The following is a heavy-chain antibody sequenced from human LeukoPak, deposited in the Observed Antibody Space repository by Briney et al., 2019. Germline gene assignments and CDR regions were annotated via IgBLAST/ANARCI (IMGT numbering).Heavy chain of an antibody. CDR1: GGSISSGSYY. CDR2: IYTSGST. CDR3: ARGTLRFLEWSPDY. V-gene: IGHV4-61*02. Sequence: SETLSLTCTVSGGSISSGSYYWSWIRQPAGKGLEWIGRIYTSGSTNYNPSLKSRVTISVDTSKNQFSLKLSSVTAADTAVYYCARGTLRFLEWSPDYWGQGTLVTVSS. J-gene: IGHJ4*02. D-gene: IGHD3-3*01.